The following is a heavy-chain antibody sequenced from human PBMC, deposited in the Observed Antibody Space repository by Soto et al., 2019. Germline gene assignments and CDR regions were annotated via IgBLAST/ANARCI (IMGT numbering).Heavy chain of an antibody. CDR1: GFTFSSYG. CDR2: ISYDGSNK. D-gene: IGHD4-17*01. Sequence: QVQLVESGGGVVQPGRFLRLSCAASGFTFSSYGMHWVRQAPGKGLEWVAVISYDGSNKYYADSVKGRFTISRDNSKNTLYLQMNSLRAEDTAVYYCAKDGTVTTHNYYYYGMDVWGQGTTVTVSS. CDR3: AKDGTVTTHNYYYYGMDV. J-gene: IGHJ6*02. V-gene: IGHV3-30*18.